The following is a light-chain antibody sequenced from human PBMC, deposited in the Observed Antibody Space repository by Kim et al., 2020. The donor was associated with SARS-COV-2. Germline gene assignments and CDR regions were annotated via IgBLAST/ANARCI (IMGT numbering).Light chain of an antibody. CDR2: GAS. J-gene: IGKJ4*01. CDR3: QQYGSSPPVT. Sequence: PGERATLSCRSSQSVRSSYLAWYQQKPGQAPRLLIYGASSSATGIPDWFSGSGSGTDLTLTISRLEPEDFAVYYCQQYGSSPPVTFGGGTKVDIK. CDR1: QSVRSSY. V-gene: IGKV3-20*01.